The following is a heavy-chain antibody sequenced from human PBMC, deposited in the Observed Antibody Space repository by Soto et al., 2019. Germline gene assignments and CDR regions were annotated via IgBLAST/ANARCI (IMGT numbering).Heavy chain of an antibody. CDR2: IWYDGGNK. V-gene: IGHV3-33*01. CDR3: ARVNGPKPRTTDY. Sequence: PGGSLRLSCAASGFTFSSYGMHWVRQAPGKGLEWVAVIWYDGGNKYYADSVKGRFTISRDNSKNTLYLQMNSLRAEDTAVYYCARVNGPKPRTTDYWGQGTMVTVAS. J-gene: IGHJ4*02. CDR1: GFTFSSYG. D-gene: IGHD1-7*01.